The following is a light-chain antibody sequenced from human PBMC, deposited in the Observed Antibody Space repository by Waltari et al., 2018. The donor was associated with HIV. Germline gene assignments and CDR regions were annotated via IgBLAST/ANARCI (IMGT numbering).Light chain of an antibody. V-gene: IGLV2-23*01. CDR3: YSYAGSRTGYV. J-gene: IGLJ1*01. CDR2: AGS. CDR1: SSDIGSSTL. Sequence: QSALTQPASVSGSPGQSIPISCTGTSSDIGSSTLVSWYQQHPGKAPKLMIYAGSKRPSGVSNRFSGSKSGNTASLTISGLQAEDEADYYCYSYAGSRTGYVFGTGTKVTVL.